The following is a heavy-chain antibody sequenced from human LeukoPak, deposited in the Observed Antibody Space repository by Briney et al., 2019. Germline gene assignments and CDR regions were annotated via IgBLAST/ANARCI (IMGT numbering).Heavy chain of an antibody. CDR2: IIPIFGTA. J-gene: IGHJ3*02. V-gene: IGHV1-69*01. CDR3: AREILETTEIVVVPAARYAFDI. Sequence: GSSVKVSRKASGGTFSSYAISWVRQAPGQGLEWMGGIIPIFGTANYAQKFQGRVTITADESTSTAYMELRSLRSEDTAVYYCAREILETTEIVVVPAARYAFDIWGQGTMVTVSS. CDR1: GGTFSSYA. D-gene: IGHD2-2*01.